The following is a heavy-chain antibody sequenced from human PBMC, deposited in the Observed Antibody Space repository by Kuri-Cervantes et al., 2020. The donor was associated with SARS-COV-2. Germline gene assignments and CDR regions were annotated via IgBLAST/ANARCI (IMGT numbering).Heavy chain of an antibody. CDR1: GGSISGHS. D-gene: IGHD6-13*01. J-gene: IGHJ5*02. CDR2: IFPSAST. Sequence: SETLSLTCTVSGGSISGHSWIWIRQPPGKGLEWIGYIFPSASTNYNPSLESRVTFSVDMSKNQFSLKLRSVSAADTAVYYCARGHGAAAFGLRYWFDPWGQGTLVTVSS. V-gene: IGHV4-59*11. CDR3: ARGHGAAAFGLRYWFDP.